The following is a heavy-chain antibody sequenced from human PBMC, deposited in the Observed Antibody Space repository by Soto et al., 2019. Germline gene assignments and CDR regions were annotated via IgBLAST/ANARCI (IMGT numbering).Heavy chain of an antibody. J-gene: IGHJ6*02. CDR1: GFTFSSYA. V-gene: IGHV3-23*01. CDR2: ISGSGGNT. CDR3: AKDQKGGNYYYYGMDV. Sequence: EVQLLESGGGLVQPGGSLRLSCAASGFTFSSYAMTWVRQAPGKGLEWVSTISGSGGNTYFADSVKGRFTISRDNSKNTLHLQMSSLRAEVTAIYYCAKDQKGGNYYYYGMDVWGQGTTVTVSS. D-gene: IGHD1-1*01.